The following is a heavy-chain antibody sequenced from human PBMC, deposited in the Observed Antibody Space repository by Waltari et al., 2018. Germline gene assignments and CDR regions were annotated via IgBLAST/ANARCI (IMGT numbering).Heavy chain of an antibody. V-gene: IGHV1-69*12. CDR1: GGTFSSEA. D-gene: IGHD1-1*01. CDR3: ARGLSNWRRSHDAFDI. CDR2: IIPIFGTA. Sequence: QVQLVQSGAEVKKPGSSVKVSCKASGGTFSSEAISWVRPAPGQGLEWMGGIIPIFGTANYAQKFQGRVTITADESTSTAYMELSSLRSEDTAVYYCARGLSNWRRSHDAFDIWGQGTMVTVSS. J-gene: IGHJ3*02.